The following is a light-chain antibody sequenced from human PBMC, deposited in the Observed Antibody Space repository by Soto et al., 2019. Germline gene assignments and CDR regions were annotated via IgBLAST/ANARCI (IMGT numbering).Light chain of an antibody. CDR1: QSVSSY. V-gene: IGKV3-11*01. CDR2: DAS. Sequence: EIVLTQSPATLSLSPGERATLSCSASQSVSSYLAWYQQKPGQAPRLLIYDASNSATGIPARFSGSGSGTDFTLTISSLEPEDFAVYYCQQRSNWPPFGQGTKLEIK. J-gene: IGKJ2*01. CDR3: QQRSNWPP.